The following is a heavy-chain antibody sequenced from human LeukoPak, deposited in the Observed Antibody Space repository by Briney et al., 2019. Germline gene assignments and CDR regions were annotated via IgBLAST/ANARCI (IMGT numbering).Heavy chain of an antibody. CDR2: IYYSGST. V-gene: IGHV4-59*01. D-gene: IGHD2-8*01. J-gene: IGHJ4*02. CDR1: GGSISSYY. Sequence: SETLSLTCTVSGGSISSYYWSWIRQPPGKGLEWIGYIYYSGSTNYNPSLKSRVTISVDTSKNQFSLKLSSVTAADTAVYYCARVNMLQGVFDYWGQGTLVTVSS. CDR3: ARVNMLQGVFDY.